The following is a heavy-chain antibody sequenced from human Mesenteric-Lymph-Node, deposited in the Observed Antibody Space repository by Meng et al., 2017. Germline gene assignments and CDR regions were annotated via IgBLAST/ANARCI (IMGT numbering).Heavy chain of an antibody. D-gene: IGHD2-2*01. CDR3: ARRYCSSSSCTIDY. J-gene: IGHJ4*02. Sequence: GESLKISCAASGFTFSNYAMSWVRQAPEKGLEWVSTIGGSDDSTYYADSVKGRFTVSRDTAKNSLYLQMNSLRAEDTAVYYCARRYCSSSSCTIDYWGQGTLVTVSS. CDR2: IGGSDDST. V-gene: IGHV3-23*01. CDR1: GFTFSNYA.